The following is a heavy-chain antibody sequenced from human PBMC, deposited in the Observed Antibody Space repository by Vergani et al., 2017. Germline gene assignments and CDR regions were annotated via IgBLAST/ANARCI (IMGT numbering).Heavy chain of an antibody. D-gene: IGHD2-2*01. Sequence: QVQLQESGPGLVKPSQTLSLTCTVSGGSISSGGYYWSWIRQHPGKGLEWIGYIYYSGSTYYNPSLKSRVTISVDTSKNQFSLKLSSVTAADPAVYYCARDRREYQLLRAPYYYYMDVWGKGTTVTVSS. CDR3: ARDRREYQLLRAPYYYYMDV. CDR2: IYYSGST. V-gene: IGHV4-31*03. CDR1: GGSISSGGYY. J-gene: IGHJ6*03.